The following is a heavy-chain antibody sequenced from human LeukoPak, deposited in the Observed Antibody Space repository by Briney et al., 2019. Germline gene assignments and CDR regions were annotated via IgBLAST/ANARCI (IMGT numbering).Heavy chain of an antibody. CDR3: ARWNNDWEFDY. Sequence: PGGSLRLSCAASGFTFSKFAMSWVRQAPGKGLEWVSGISGSGDSTYYADSVKGRITISRDNSKNTLYLQMNSLRVEDTAVYYCARWNNDWEFDYWGQGTLVSVSS. D-gene: IGHD1/OR15-1a*01. V-gene: IGHV3-23*01. CDR1: GFTFSKFA. J-gene: IGHJ4*02. CDR2: ISGSGDST.